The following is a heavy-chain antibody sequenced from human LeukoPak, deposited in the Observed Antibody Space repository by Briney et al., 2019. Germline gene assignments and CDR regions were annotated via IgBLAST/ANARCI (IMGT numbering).Heavy chain of an antibody. CDR3: TKLARAPRDFDY. J-gene: IGHJ4*01. CDR2: IKSKTDGGTT. V-gene: IGHV3-15*01. Sequence: GGSLRLSCAASGFTFSNAWMSWVRQAPGKGLEWVGLIKSKTDGGTTDYATPVKGRFTISRDDSKNTLYLQMNSLKIEDTAVYYCTKLARAPRDFDYWGQGTLVTVSS. D-gene: IGHD3-10*01. CDR1: GFTFSNAW.